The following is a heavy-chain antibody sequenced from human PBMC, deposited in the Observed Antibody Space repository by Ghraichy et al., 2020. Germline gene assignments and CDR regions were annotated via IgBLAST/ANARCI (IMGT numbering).Heavy chain of an antibody. V-gene: IGHV4-61*02. CDR3: VRGFTVPASGINAFDV. D-gene: IGHD1-14*01. CDR1: GGPFNTDGYH. J-gene: IGHJ4*02. Sequence: SETLSLTCTVSGGPFNTDGYHWNWIRQSAGKGLEWIGRINSRGITAYDSSLKSRVTMSIDTSRTQFSLTLTSVTAADSAVYYCVRGFTVPASGINAFDVWGQGALVNVTS. CDR2: INSRGIT.